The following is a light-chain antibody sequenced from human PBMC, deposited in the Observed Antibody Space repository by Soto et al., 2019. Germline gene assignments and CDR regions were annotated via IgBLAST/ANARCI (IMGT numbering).Light chain of an antibody. V-gene: IGLV2-23*01. Sequence: QSALTQPASVSGSPGQSITISRTGTSSDVGSYNLVSWYQQHPGKAPKLMIYEGSKRPSGVSNRFSGSKSGNTASLTISGLQAEEEADYYCCSYAGSSTYVFGTGTKVTVL. CDR2: EGS. J-gene: IGLJ1*01. CDR3: CSYAGSSTYV. CDR1: SSDVGSYNL.